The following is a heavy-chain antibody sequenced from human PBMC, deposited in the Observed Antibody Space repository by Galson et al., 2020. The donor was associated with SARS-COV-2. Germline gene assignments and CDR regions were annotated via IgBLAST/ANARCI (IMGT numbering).Heavy chain of an antibody. CDR1: GLSFRGFY. CDR2: VIYSGAT. CDR3: TRDGNFGSDRRAFDI. D-gene: IGHD2-21*02. Sequence: SETLSLTCGVYGLSFRGFYYTWIRQSPERGLEWIGEVIYSGATNYNPSLKSRATISIDTSKRQFSLELTSVTGADSGVYFCTRDGNFGSDRRAFDIWGQGTVVSVS. J-gene: IGHJ3*02. V-gene: IGHV4-34*12.